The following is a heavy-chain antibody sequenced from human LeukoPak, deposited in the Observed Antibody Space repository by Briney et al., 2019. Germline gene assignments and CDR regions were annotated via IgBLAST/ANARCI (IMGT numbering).Heavy chain of an antibody. D-gene: IGHD3-10*01. CDR3: ARSYGSGSYTDY. CDR2: IYYSGST. V-gene: IGHV4-59*01. CDR1: GGSISSYY. Sequence: SETLSLTCTVSGGSISSYYWSWIRQPPGKGLEWIGYIYYSGSTNYNPSLKSRVTISVDTSKNQFSLTLSSVTAADTAVYYCARSYGSGSYTDYWGQGTLVTVSS. J-gene: IGHJ4*02.